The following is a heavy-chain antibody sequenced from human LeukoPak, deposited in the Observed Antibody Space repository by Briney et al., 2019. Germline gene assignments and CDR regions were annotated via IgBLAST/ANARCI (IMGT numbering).Heavy chain of an antibody. V-gene: IGHV3-74*01. CDR1: GFTFSSYA. D-gene: IGHD6-19*01. J-gene: IGHJ4*02. CDR3: VRSSGWPGY. Sequence: PGGSLKLSCSASGFTFSSYAMHWVRQAPGEGLVWVSRINSDGSNINYADSVKGRFTISRDNTKNTLYLQMNSLRVEDTAVYYCVRSSGWPGYWGQGTMVTVSS. CDR2: INSDGSNI.